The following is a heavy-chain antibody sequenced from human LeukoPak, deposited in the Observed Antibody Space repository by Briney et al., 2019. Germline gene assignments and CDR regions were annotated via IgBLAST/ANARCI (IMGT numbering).Heavy chain of an antibody. CDR2: INSDGSSP. CDR3: ARGRWDHDC. CDR1: GFTFSNYW. V-gene: IGHV3-74*01. D-gene: IGHD1-26*01. Sequence: GGSLRLSCAASGFTFSNYWMHWVRQAPGKGLVWVSRINSDGSSPNYADSVKGRFTISRDNAKNTLYLQMNSLRAEDSAVYYCARGRWDHDCWGQGTLVTVSS. J-gene: IGHJ4*02.